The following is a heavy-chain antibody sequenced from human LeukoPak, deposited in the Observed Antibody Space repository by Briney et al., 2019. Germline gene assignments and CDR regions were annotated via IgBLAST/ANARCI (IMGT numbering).Heavy chain of an antibody. CDR2: INHSGST. J-gene: IGHJ4*02. CDR1: GGSFSDYF. Sequence: SETLSLTCAVYGGSFSDYFWTWIRQPPGKGLEWIGEINHSGSTNYNPSLKSRVTISVDTSKNQFSLSLISVTAADTAVYYCAREAVHYGSGSLDYWGQGTLVTVSS. D-gene: IGHD3-10*01. CDR3: AREAVHYGSGSLDY. V-gene: IGHV4-34*01.